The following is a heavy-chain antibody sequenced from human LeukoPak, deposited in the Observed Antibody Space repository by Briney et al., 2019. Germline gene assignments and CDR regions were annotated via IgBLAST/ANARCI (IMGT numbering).Heavy chain of an antibody. CDR2: IYYSGST. V-gene: IGHV4-39*07. D-gene: IGHD2-15*01. Sequence: SETLSLTCTVSGGSISSSSYYWGWIRQPPGRGRGGIGSIYYSGSTYYNPSLKSRVTISVDTSKNQFSLKLSSVTAADTAVYYCARVEVVAATSWFDPWGRGTLVTVSS. CDR1: GGSISSSSYY. J-gene: IGHJ5*02. CDR3: ARVEVVAATSWFDP.